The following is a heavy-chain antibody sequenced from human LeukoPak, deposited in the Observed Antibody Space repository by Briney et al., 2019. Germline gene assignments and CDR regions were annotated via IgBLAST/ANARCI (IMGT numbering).Heavy chain of an antibody. CDR1: GYAFTGYY. J-gene: IGHJ5*02. D-gene: IGHD6-19*01. V-gene: IGHV1-2*02. CDR2: INPNSGGT. Sequence: GASVKVSCKASGYAFTGYYLHWVRQAPGQGLEWMGWINPNSGGTNYARKFQGRVTMTRDTSTSTVYMELSSLRSEDTAVYYCARDRRAIAVAGSWFDPWGQGTLVTVSS. CDR3: ARDRRAIAVAGSWFDP.